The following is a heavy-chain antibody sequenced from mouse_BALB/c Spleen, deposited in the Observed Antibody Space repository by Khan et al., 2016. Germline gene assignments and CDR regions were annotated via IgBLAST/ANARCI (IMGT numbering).Heavy chain of an antibody. D-gene: IGHD2-1*01. CDR3: AREDNGNYGDYFDY. CDR2: ISTGDST. Sequence: EVELVESGGGLVKPGGSLKLSCAASGFTFRNYALSWVRQTPEKRLEWVASISTGDSTYYGDSVKGRFTISRDNARNILYLQMSSLRSEDTAMFYCAREDNGNYGDYFDYWGQGTTPTVSS. CDR1: GFTFRNYA. J-gene: IGHJ2*01. V-gene: IGHV5-6-5*01.